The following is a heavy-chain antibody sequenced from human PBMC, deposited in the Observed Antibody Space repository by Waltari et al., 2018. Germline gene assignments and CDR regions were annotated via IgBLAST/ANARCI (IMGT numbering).Heavy chain of an antibody. V-gene: IGHV4-38-2*01. CDR2: IVHNGST. J-gene: IGHJ5*02. Sequence: QVQLQESGPGLVKPSETLSLTCAVSGYSISSGYYWGWIRQPPGKGLEWIGGIVHNGSTDYHPSLKRRVTISVDTSKNQFSLKLSAGTAADTAVYYCARWTPGGYAGWFDPWGQGTLVTVSS. CDR3: ARWTPGGYAGWFDP. D-gene: IGHD2-8*01. CDR1: GYSISSGYY.